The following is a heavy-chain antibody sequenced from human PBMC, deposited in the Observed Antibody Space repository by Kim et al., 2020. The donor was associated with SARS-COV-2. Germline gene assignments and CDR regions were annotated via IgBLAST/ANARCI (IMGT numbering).Heavy chain of an antibody. D-gene: IGHD1-26*01. CDR3: GGGARHDY. V-gene: IGHV3-7*01. Sequence: GGSLRLSCTASGFAFSSYWMTWIRQVQGKGLEWVANIKQDESETYYVDSVKSRFTISRNNAQNSLYLQMNSLIGDDTAVYYCGGGARHDYWGQGTLVTVSS. CDR2: IKQDESET. J-gene: IGHJ4*02. CDR1: GFAFSSYW.